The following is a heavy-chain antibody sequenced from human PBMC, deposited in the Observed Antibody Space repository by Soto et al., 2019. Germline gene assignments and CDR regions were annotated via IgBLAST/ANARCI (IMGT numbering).Heavy chain of an antibody. V-gene: IGHV3-33*01. D-gene: IGHD3-10*01. CDR3: AREPIWFGEFGAFDY. Sequence: AGGSRRLSCAASGFTFSSYGMHGGGRAPGKGLEWVAVIWYDGSNKYYADSVKGRFTISRDNSKNTLYLQMNSLRAEDTAVYYCAREPIWFGEFGAFDYWGQGTLVTVSS. CDR1: GFTFSSYG. CDR2: IWYDGSNK. J-gene: IGHJ4*02.